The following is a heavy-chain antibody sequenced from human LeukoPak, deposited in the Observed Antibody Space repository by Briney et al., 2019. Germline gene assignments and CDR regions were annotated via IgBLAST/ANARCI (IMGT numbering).Heavy chain of an antibody. CDR2: IYYSGST. CDR3: ARGGTSNSLDY. CDR1: GGSISSGGYY. Sequence: KTSETLSLTCTVSGGSISSGGYYWSWIRQHPGKGLEWIGYIYYSGSTYYNPSLKSRVTISVDTSKNRFSLKLSSVTAADTAVYYCARGGTSNSLDYWGQGTLVTVSS. J-gene: IGHJ4*02. V-gene: IGHV4-31*03. D-gene: IGHD4-11*01.